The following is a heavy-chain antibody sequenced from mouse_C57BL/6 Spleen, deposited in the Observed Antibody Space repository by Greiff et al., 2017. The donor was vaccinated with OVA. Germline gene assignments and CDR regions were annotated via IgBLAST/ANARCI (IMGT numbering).Heavy chain of an antibody. CDR1: GFTFTDYY. Sequence: EVQGVESGGGLVQPGGSLSLSCAASGFTFTDYYMSWVRQPPGKALEWLGFIRNKANGYTTEYSASVKGRFTISRDNSQSILYLQMNALRAEDSATYYCARFYYYGSSYGFAYWGQGTLVTVSA. CDR3: ARFYYYGSSYGFAY. CDR2: IRNKANGYTT. D-gene: IGHD1-1*01. J-gene: IGHJ3*01. V-gene: IGHV7-3*01.